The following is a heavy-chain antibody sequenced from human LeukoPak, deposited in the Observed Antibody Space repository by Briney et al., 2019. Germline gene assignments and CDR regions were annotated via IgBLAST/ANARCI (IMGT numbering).Heavy chain of an antibody. CDR1: GGSISSYY. Sequence: SETLSLTCTVSGGSISSYYWSWIRQPAGKGLEWIWRIYTSGSTNYNPSLKSRVTLSVDTSKNQFSLKLSSVTAADTAVYYCATDNYDDYSWYFDLWGRGTLVTVSS. V-gene: IGHV4-4*07. J-gene: IGHJ2*01. D-gene: IGHD4-17*01. CDR3: ATDNYDDYSWYFDL. CDR2: IYTSGST.